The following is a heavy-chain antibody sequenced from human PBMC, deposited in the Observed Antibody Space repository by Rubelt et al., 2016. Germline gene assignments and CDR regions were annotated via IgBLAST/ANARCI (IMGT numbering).Heavy chain of an antibody. CDR3: AGDVNGDGIYYYYYGMDV. J-gene: IGHJ6*02. CDR2: IDFSGST. CDR1: GGSFSRYY. D-gene: IGHD4-17*01. Sequence: QVQLQQWGAGLLKPSETLSLTCAVSGGSFSRYYWSWIRQPPGKGLEWIGEIDFSGSTNYNPSLESRVTISVDTSKNQFSRMRVSGTAADSAVYYCAGDVNGDGIYYYYYGMDVWGQGTTVTVSS. V-gene: IGHV4-34*01.